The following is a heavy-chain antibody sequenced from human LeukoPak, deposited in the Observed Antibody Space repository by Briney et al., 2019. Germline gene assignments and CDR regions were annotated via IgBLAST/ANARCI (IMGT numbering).Heavy chain of an antibody. J-gene: IGHJ5*02. CDR1: GFTFSNCS. D-gene: IGHD1-20*01. CDR3: SSMSITNHPFYL. Sequence: GGSLRLSCAASGFTFSNCSWNWVRQAPGKGLEWVSSISISSSYIYYADSVKGRFTISRDNAKNSLYLQMNTLRGEDTAMYYLSSMSITNHPFYLWGQGTLVTVSS. V-gene: IGHV3-21*01. CDR2: ISISSSYI.